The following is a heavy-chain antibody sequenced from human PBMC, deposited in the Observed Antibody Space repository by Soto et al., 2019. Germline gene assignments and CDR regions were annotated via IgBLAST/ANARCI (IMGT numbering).Heavy chain of an antibody. Sequence: SGGGLVQPGGSLRLSCVGSGFTLSSYWMSWARQAPGKGLEWLANIQQDGSEQHYVDSVKGRFSISRDNAQNSLFLHMSSRRDVDAAVYYCARGSSLNSWGQGTLVTVSS. D-gene: IGHD6-13*01. CDR1: GFTLSSYW. J-gene: IGHJ4*02. CDR2: IQQDGSEQ. CDR3: ARGSSLNS. V-gene: IGHV3-7*01.